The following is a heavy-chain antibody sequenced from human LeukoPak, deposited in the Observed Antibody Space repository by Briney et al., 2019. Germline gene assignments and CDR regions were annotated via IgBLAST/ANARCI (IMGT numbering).Heavy chain of an antibody. CDR2: IYHSGST. CDR1: GGSISSGGYS. V-gene: IGHV4-30-2*01. Sequence: PSETLSLTCAVSGGSISSGGYSWSCIRQPPGKGLECIGYIYHSGSTYYNPSLKSRVTISVDRSKNQFSLKLSSVTAADTAVYYCARAHAGNSAVGDAFDIWGQGTMVTVSS. J-gene: IGHJ3*02. CDR3: ARAHAGNSAVGDAFDI. D-gene: IGHD4-23*01.